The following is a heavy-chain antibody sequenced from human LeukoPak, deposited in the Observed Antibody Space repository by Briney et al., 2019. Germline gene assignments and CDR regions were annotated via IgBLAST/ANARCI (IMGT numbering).Heavy chain of an antibody. V-gene: IGHV1-2*02. CDR1: GYAFTGYY. J-gene: IGHJ4*02. CDR2: INPNSGGT. D-gene: IGHD3-9*01. Sequence: GASVKVSCKASGYAFTGYYMHWVRQAPGQGLEWMGWINPNSGGTNYAQKFQGRVTMTRDTSISTAYMELSRLRSDDTAVYYCARGYYDILTGYNYWGQGTLVTVSS. CDR3: ARGYYDILTGYNY.